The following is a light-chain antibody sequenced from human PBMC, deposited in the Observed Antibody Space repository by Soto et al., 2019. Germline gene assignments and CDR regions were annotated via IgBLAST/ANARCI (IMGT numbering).Light chain of an antibody. Sequence: QSALTQPPSASGSPGQSVTISCTGTSSDVDDNNYVSWYQQHPGKAPKLMIYEVSKRPSGVPDRFSGSKSGNTASLTVSGLQAEDEADYYCSSYAGSNNTHVFGTGTKLTLL. J-gene: IGLJ1*01. V-gene: IGLV2-8*01. CDR3: SSYAGSNNTHV. CDR2: EVS. CDR1: SSDVDDNNY.